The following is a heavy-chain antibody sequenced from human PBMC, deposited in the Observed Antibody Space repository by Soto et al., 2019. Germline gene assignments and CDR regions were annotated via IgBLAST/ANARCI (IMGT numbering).Heavy chain of an antibody. Sequence: GGSLRLSCAASGFTFSSYAMSWVRQAPGKGLEWVPAISGSGGSTYYADSVKGRFTISRDNSKNTLYLQMNSLRAEDTAVYYCAKGIAYCGGDCYSHYFDYWGQGTLVTVSS. J-gene: IGHJ4*02. CDR1: GFTFSSYA. CDR2: ISGSGGST. V-gene: IGHV3-23*01. CDR3: AKGIAYCGGDCYSHYFDY. D-gene: IGHD2-21*02.